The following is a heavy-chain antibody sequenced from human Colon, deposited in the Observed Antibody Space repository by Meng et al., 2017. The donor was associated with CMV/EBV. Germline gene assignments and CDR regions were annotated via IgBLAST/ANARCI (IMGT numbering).Heavy chain of an antibody. CDR1: GFTFNNAW. D-gene: IGHD6-19*01. CDR3: AQWLAQGVYYYGMDV. V-gene: IGHV3-23*01. CDR2: ISGSGGST. J-gene: IGHJ6*02. Sequence: SCAVSGFTFNNAWMTWVRQAPGKGLEWVSAISGSGGSTYYADSVKGRFTISRDNSKNTLYLQMNSLRAEDTAVYYCAQWLAQGVYYYGMDVWGQGTTVTVSS.